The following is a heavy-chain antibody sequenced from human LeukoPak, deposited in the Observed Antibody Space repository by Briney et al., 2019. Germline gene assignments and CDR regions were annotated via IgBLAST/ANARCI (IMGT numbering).Heavy chain of an antibody. D-gene: IGHD3-22*01. CDR3: ARNDSSGYFDY. CDR2: VYHSGST. V-gene: IGHV4-38-2*01. CDR1: DYSISSGNY. J-gene: IGHJ4*02. Sequence: SETLSLTCAVSDYSISSGNYWGWIRPPPGKGLEWIGSVYHSGSTHYSPSLKSRVTISVDTSKNQFSLKLRSVTAADTAVYYCARNDSSGYFDYWGQGTLVAVSS.